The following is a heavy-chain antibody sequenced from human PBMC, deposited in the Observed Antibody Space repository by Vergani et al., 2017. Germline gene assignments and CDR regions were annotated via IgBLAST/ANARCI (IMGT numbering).Heavy chain of an antibody. J-gene: IGHJ4*02. D-gene: IGHD1-26*01. Sequence: QVQLVESGGGVVQRGGSLRLSCATSGFTLSNYDMQWIRQGPGKGMEFVAFIQFDGSNQYYADSVKGRFTLSRDFSKNALYLQMNSLRTDDTATYYCAKHFRSGGSDYWGQGTQVIVSS. V-gene: IGHV3-30*02. CDR2: IQFDGSNQ. CDR1: GFTLSNYD. CDR3: AKHFRSGGSDY.